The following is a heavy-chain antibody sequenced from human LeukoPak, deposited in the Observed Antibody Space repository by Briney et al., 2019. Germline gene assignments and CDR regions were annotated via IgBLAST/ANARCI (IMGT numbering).Heavy chain of an antibody. CDR2: IYTSGST. J-gene: IGHJ4*02. D-gene: IGHD5-24*01. V-gene: IGHV4-61*02. CDR3: ARGGGWLQSRTFDY. Sequence: PSQTLSLTCTVSGGSISSGSYYWSWIRQPAGKGLEWIGRIYTSGSTNYNPSLKSRVTISVDTSKNRFSLKLSSVTAADTAVYYCARGGGWLQSRTFDYWGQGTLVTVSS. CDR1: GGSISSGSYY.